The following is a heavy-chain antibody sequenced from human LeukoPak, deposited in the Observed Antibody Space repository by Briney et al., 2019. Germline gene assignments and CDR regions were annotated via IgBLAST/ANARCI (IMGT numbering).Heavy chain of an antibody. CDR3: ARLAYCGGDCYSGGLFDY. Sequence: SETLSLTCTVSGGSISSYYWSWIRQPPGKGLEWIGYIYYSGSTNYNPSLKSRVTISVDTSKNQFSLKLSSVTAADTAVYYCARLAYCGGDCYSGGLFDYWGQGTLVTVSS. J-gene: IGHJ4*02. CDR2: IYYSGST. V-gene: IGHV4-59*08. D-gene: IGHD2-21*02. CDR1: GGSISSYY.